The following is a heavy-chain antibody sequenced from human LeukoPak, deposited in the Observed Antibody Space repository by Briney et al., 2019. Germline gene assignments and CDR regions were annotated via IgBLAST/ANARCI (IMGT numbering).Heavy chain of an antibody. D-gene: IGHD4-23*01. CDR2: IYYSGST. CDR3: ASSPLFSVAIDY. Sequence: KTSETLSLTCTVSGGSISSYYWSWIRQPPGKGLEWIGYIYYSGSTNYNPSLKSRVTISVDTSKNQFSLKLSSVTAADTAVYYCASSPLFSVAIDYWGQGTLVTVSS. V-gene: IGHV4-59*01. CDR1: GGSISSYY. J-gene: IGHJ4*02.